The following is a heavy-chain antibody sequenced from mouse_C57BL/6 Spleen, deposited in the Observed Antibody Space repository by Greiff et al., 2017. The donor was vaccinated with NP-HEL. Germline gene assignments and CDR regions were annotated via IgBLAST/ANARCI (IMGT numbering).Heavy chain of an antibody. J-gene: IGHJ4*01. D-gene: IGHD4-1*01. CDR1: GYTFTSYT. Sequence: VQLQQSGAELARPGASVKMSCKASGYTFTSYTMHWVKQRPGQGLEWIGYINPSSGYTKYNQKFKDKATLTADKSSSTAYMQLSSLTSEDSAVYYCARWEPYYAMDYWGQGTSVTVSS. CDR2: INPSSGYT. CDR3: ARWEPYYAMDY. V-gene: IGHV1-4*01.